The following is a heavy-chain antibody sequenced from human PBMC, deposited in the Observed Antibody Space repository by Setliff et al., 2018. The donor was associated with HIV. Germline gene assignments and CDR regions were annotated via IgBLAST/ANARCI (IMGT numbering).Heavy chain of an antibody. CDR1: GGTFNNYA. Sequence: ASVKVSCKASGGTFNNYAISWVRQAPGQGLEWVGGIITLFGTTNYAQKFQGRVTITADESTNTAHMELNSLRSIDTAMYYCATVFYYNSESYSLDYWGQGMLVTVSS. CDR3: ATVFYYNSESYSLDY. D-gene: IGHD3-10*01. CDR2: IITLFGTT. V-gene: IGHV1-69*13. J-gene: IGHJ4*02.